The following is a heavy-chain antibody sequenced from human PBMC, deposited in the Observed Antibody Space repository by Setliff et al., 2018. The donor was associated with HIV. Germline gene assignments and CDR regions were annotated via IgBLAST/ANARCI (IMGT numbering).Heavy chain of an antibody. CDR1: GGSINSTSYY. CDR3: ARGNYDILTGRAIYYYYYMDV. J-gene: IGHJ6*03. V-gene: IGHV4-39*01. D-gene: IGHD3-9*01. Sequence: SETLSLTCTVSGGSINSTSYYWGWIRQPPGNGLEWIGSIYHTGSTYYKPSLKSRVTISVDTSKNQFSLKLSSVTAADTAVYYCARGNYDILTGRAIYYYYYMDVWGKGTTVTVSS. CDR2: IYHTGST.